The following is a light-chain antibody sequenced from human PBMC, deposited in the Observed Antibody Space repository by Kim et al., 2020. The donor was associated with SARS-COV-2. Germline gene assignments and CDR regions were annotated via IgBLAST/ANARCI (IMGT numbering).Light chain of an antibody. CDR1: SGSIDDNY. Sequence: NFTLTQPHSVSESPGKTVTISCTRSSGSIDDNYVQWYQQRPGGVPTNVIYEDDQRPSGVSDRFSGSIDNSSNSASLTISGLRTEDEADYYCQSYNRDNVLFGGGTQLTVL. CDR2: EDD. CDR3: QSYNRDNVL. V-gene: IGLV6-57*04. J-gene: IGLJ2*01.